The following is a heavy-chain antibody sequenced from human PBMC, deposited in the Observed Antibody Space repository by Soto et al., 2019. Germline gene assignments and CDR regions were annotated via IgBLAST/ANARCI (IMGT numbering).Heavy chain of an antibody. V-gene: IGHV3-74*01. J-gene: IGHJ4*02. D-gene: IGHD3-10*01. CDR2: IKTDGSSP. Sequence: EVLLVESGGGLVHPGGSLRLSCVASGLTFNNYWMHSVRQGPGKGLVWVSRIKTDGSSPNYADSVEGRFTSSSDNAKNTLYLQMNSLRAEDTAVYYCARDRIAGSGSCDNWGQGTLVTVSS. CDR1: GLTFNNYW. CDR3: ARDRIAGSGSCDN.